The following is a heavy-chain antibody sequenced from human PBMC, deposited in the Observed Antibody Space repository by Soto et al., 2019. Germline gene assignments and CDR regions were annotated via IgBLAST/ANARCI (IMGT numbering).Heavy chain of an antibody. CDR3: ARALGGYCSGGSCYSYWYFDL. CDR2: ISGSGGST. Sequence: GGSLRLSCAASGFTFSSYAMSWVRQAPGKGLEWVSAISGSGGSTYYADSVKGRFTISRDNSKNTLYLQMNSLRAEDTAVYYCARALGGYCSGGSCYSYWYFDLWGRGTLVTVSS. V-gene: IGHV3-23*01. CDR1: GFTFSSYA. D-gene: IGHD2-15*01. J-gene: IGHJ2*01.